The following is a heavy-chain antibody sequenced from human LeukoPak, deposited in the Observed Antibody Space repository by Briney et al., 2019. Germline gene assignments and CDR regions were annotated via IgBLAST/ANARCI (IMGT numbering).Heavy chain of an antibody. CDR3: ARSRAFNSGAFDP. CDR1: GASVSSASY. CDR2: IYNGVNT. Sequence: SETLSLTCTVSGASVSSASYWTWIQQPPGKGVEWIAHIYNGVNTNYNPSLKSRVTISVDTSKNQFSLRLNSVTAADTAVYYCARSRAFNSGAFDPWGQGSLVTVSS. V-gene: IGHV4-61*01. D-gene: IGHD1-26*01. J-gene: IGHJ5*02.